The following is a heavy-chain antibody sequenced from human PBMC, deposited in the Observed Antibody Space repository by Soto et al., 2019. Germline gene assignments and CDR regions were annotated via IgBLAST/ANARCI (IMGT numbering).Heavy chain of an antibody. CDR1: GFTFSSYG. V-gene: IGHV3-30*18. CDR2: ISYDGSNK. D-gene: IGHD1-26*01. J-gene: IGHJ6*02. CDR3: AKEIVGAPRDYYYYGMDV. Sequence: GGSLRLSCAASGFTFSSYGMHWVRQAPGKGLEWVAVISYDGSNKYYADSVKGRFTISRDNSKNTLYLQMNSLRAEDTAVYYCAKEIVGAPRDYYYYGMDVWGQGTTVTVSS.